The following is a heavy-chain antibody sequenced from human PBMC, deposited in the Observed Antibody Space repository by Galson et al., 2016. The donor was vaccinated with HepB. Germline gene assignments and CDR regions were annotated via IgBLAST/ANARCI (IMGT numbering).Heavy chain of an antibody. Sequence: PALVKPTQTLTLTCTFSGFSLSTRGVGVGWIRQPPGKALEWLALIYWDDDKYYSPSLESRLTITKDTSKNQVVLTMTNMDPVDTGTYYCAHSLWAEFNNDYWGQGTLVTVSS. D-gene: IGHD3-10*01. CDR1: GFSLSTRGVG. J-gene: IGHJ4*02. CDR3: AHSLWAEFNNDY. V-gene: IGHV2-5*02. CDR2: IYWDDDK.